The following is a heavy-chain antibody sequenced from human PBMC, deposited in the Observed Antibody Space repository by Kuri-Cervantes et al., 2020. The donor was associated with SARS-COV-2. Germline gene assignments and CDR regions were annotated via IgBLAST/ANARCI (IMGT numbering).Heavy chain of an antibody. CDR3: TSQGPGDSSGYSFPGFDY. J-gene: IGHJ4*02. D-gene: IGHD3-22*01. CDR2: ISSSSSYI. Sequence: GESLKISCAASGFTFSSYSMNWVRQAPGKGLEWVSSISSSSSYIYYADSVKGRFTISRDNAKNSLYLQVNSLRAEDTAVYYCTSQGPGDSSGYSFPGFDYWGQGTLVTVSS. CDR1: GFTFSSYS. V-gene: IGHV3-21*01.